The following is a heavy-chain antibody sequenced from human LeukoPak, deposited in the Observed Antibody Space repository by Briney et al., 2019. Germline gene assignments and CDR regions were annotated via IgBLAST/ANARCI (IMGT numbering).Heavy chain of an antibody. CDR2: ISSSSSTI. Sequence: GGSLRLSCAASGLTFSSYSMNWVRQAPGKGLEWVSYISSSSSTIYYADSVKGRFTISRDNAKNSLYLQMNSLRAEDTAVYYCAREPQTYSSSSDYWGQGTLVTVSS. V-gene: IGHV3-48*01. D-gene: IGHD6-6*01. J-gene: IGHJ4*02. CDR1: GLTFSSYS. CDR3: AREPQTYSSSSDY.